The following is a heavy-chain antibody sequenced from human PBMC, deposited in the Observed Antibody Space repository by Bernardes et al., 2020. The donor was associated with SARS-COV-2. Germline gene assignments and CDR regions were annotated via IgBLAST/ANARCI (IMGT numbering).Heavy chain of an antibody. CDR1: GFTFSTYW. D-gene: IGHD1-26*01. J-gene: IGHJ4*02. CDR2: IKQDGSEK. CDR3: AVSGSYNYFDY. V-gene: IGHV3-7*02. Sequence: GGSLRLSCAASGFTFSTYWMSWVRQAPGKGLEWVAKIKQDGSEKYYVESVKGRFTISRDNAKNSPYLQMNSLRAEDTAVYYCAVSGSYNYFDYWGQGTPVTVSS.